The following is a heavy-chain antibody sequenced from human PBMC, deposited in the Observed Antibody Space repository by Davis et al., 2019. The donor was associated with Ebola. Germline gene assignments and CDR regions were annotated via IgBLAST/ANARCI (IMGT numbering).Heavy chain of an antibody. Sequence: GESLKISCAGSGFTVSSNYMSWVRQAPGKGLEWVSVIYSGGSTYYADSVKGRFTISRDNSKNTLYLQMYSLRAEDSAVYYCARGRWDSSGWPREDAFDIWGQGTMVTVSS. CDR3: ARGRWDSSGWPREDAFDI. D-gene: IGHD6-19*01. V-gene: IGHV3-66*01. CDR1: GFTVSSNY. J-gene: IGHJ3*02. CDR2: IYSGGST.